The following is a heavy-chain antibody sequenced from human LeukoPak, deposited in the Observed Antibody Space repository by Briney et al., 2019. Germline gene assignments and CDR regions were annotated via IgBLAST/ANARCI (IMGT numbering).Heavy chain of an antibody. D-gene: IGHD5-24*01. J-gene: IGHJ4*02. CDR1: GFTFSSYS. Sequence: GGSLRLSCAASGFTFSSYSMNWVRQAPGKGLEWVSYISSSSSTIYYADSVKGRFTISRDNAKNSLYLQMNSLRDEDTAVYYCARAVTRRWLQIHFDYWGQGTLVTVSS. CDR3: ARAVTRRWLQIHFDY. V-gene: IGHV3-48*02. CDR2: ISSSSSTI.